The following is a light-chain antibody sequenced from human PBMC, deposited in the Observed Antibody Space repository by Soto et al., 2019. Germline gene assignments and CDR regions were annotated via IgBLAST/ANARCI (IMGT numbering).Light chain of an antibody. CDR3: QQANSFPLH. CDR2: AAS. CDR1: QGIGSW. Sequence: DIQMTQSPSSVSASVGDRVTITCRASQGIGSWLAWYQQKPGKAPRLLIYAASSLQSGDPSRFSGSGSGTDLTLTISSLQAEDFATYYCQQANSFPLHFGQGTKVEIK. V-gene: IGKV1-12*01. J-gene: IGKJ2*01.